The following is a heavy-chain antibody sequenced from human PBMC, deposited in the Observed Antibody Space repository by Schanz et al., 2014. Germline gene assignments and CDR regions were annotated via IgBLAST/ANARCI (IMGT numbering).Heavy chain of an antibody. J-gene: IGHJ4*02. CDR3: ARGGPLGFGELLDY. CDR2: IFTSGST. V-gene: IGHV4-4*07. CDR1: GGSISSYY. Sequence: QVQLRESGPGLVKPSKTLSLTCTVSGGSISSYYWSWIRQPAGKGLEWIGRIFTSGSTDYNPSLKSRVTMSVDTSQKQISLKLTSVTAADTAVYYCARGGPLGFGELLDYWGQGALVTVSS. D-gene: IGHD3-10*01.